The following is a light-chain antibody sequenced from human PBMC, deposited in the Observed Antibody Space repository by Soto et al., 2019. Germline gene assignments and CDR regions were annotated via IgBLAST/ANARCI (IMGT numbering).Light chain of an antibody. CDR2: QVT. Sequence: QSALTQPASVSGSLGQSITISCTGTTRDIAGYNYISWYQQLPGKAPKLMIYQVTIRPSGISNRFSGSKSGNTASLTISGLQTEDEADYYCCSYVSSKTYLFGTGTKLTVL. V-gene: IGLV2-14*01. CDR1: TRDIAGYNY. J-gene: IGLJ1*01. CDR3: CSYVSSKTYL.